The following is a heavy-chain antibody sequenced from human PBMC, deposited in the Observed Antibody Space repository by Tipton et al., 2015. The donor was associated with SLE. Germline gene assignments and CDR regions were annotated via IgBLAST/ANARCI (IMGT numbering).Heavy chain of an antibody. D-gene: IGHD6-19*01. CDR3: ARDQVPLGEQWLVTGAFDI. CDR1: GGSFSSHY. J-gene: IGHJ3*02. CDR2: IYYSGST. Sequence: TLSLTCAVYGGSFSSHYWSWIRQPPGKGLEWIGYIYYSGSTNYNPSLKSRVTISVDTSKNQFSLKLSSVTAADTAVYYCARDQVPLGEQWLVTGAFDIWGQGTMVTVSS. V-gene: IGHV4-59*11.